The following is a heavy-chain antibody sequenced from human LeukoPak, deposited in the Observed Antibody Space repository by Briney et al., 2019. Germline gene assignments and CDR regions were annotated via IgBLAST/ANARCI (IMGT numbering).Heavy chain of an antibody. J-gene: IGHJ4*02. Sequence: SETLSLTCTVSGGSISSSSYYWGWIRQPPGKGPEWIGSIYYSGSTYYNPSLKSRVTISVDTSKNQFSLKLSSVTAADTAVYYCARGEYSSSSGRRGLDYWGQGTLVTVSS. CDR3: ARGEYSSSSGRRGLDY. CDR2: IYYSGST. D-gene: IGHD6-6*01. V-gene: IGHV4-39*01. CDR1: GGSISSSSYY.